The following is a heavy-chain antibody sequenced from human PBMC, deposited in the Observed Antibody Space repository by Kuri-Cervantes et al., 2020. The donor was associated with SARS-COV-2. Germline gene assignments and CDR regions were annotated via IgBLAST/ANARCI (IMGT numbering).Heavy chain of an antibody. CDR1: GGSISSYY. CDR2: IYYSGST. D-gene: IGHD6-13*01. CDR3: ARGGSSWFEYFQH. J-gene: IGHJ1*01. Sequence: ESLKISCTVSGGSISSYYWSWIRQPPGKGLEWIGYIYYSGSTNYNPSLKSRVTISVDTSKNQFSPKLSSVTAADTAVYYCARGGSSWFEYFQHWGQGTLVTVSS. V-gene: IGHV4-59*12.